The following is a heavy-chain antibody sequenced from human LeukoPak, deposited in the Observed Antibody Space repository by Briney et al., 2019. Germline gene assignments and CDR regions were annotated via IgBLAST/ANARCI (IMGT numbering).Heavy chain of an antibody. CDR3: AVNFWSGYYPYYYGMDV. V-gene: IGHV1-18*01. J-gene: IGHJ6*02. D-gene: IGHD3-3*01. CDR1: GYTFTSYG. CDR2: ISAYNGNT. Sequence: ASVTVSCKASGYTFTSYGISWVRQAPGQGLEWMGWISAYNGNTNYAQKLQGGVTMTTDTSTSTAYMELRSLRSDDTAVYYCAVNFWSGYYPYYYGMDVWGQGTTVTVSS.